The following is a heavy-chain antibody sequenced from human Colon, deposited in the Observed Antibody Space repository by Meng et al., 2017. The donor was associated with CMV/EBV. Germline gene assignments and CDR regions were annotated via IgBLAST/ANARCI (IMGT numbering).Heavy chain of an antibody. CDR2: IKEDGSEK. J-gene: IGHJ3*01. Sequence: GGSLRLSCAASGFMFSRFWMTWLRQVPGRGPALVAHIKEDGSEKYFVASVKGRCTISRDNAKNSLYLQIHSLRVEDTAVYYCARDPYIKAFDLWGQGTMVTVSS. CDR1: GFMFSRFW. V-gene: IGHV3-7*01. D-gene: IGHD4-11*01. CDR3: ARDPYIKAFDL.